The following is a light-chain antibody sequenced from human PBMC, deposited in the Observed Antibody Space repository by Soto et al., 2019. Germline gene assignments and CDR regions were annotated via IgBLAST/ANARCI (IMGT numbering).Light chain of an antibody. CDR1: QGIRSY. Sequence: DIQLTQSPSFLSASVGDRVTITCRASQGIRSYLAWYQQKPGKAPKLLIYAASTLQSGVPSRFSGSGSGTEFTLTISSLQPEDFATYYCQQLNSYPPLFTFGPGTKVDIK. CDR3: QQLNSYPPLFT. J-gene: IGKJ3*01. V-gene: IGKV1-9*01. CDR2: AAS.